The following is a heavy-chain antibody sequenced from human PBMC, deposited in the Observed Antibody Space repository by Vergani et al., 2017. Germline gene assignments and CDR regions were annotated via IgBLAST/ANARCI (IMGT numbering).Heavy chain of an antibody. J-gene: IGHJ6*03. Sequence: QVQLQESGPGLVKPSETLSLTCTVSGGSISSYYWSWIRQPPGTGLEWIGYIYYSGSTNYNPSLKSRVTISVDTSKNQFSLKLSSVTAADTAVYYCARDYGDYYYYMDVWGKGTTVTVSS. CDR2: IYYSGST. D-gene: IGHD4-17*01. CDR1: GGSISSYY. V-gene: IGHV4-59*01. CDR3: ARDYGDYYYYMDV.